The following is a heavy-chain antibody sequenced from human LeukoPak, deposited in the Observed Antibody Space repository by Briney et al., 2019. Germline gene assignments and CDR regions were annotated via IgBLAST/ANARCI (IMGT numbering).Heavy chain of an antibody. J-gene: IGHJ2*01. CDR1: GFTFSSYG. CDR2: ISYDGSNK. D-gene: IGHD2-21*02. CDR3: ARRARLTPGDWYFDL. V-gene: IGHV3-30*03. Sequence: GGSLRLSCAASGFTFSSYGMHWVRQAPGKGLEWVAVISYDGSNKYYADSVKGRFTISRDNSKNTLYLQMNSLRAEDTAVYYCARRARLTPGDWYFDLWGRGTLVTVSS.